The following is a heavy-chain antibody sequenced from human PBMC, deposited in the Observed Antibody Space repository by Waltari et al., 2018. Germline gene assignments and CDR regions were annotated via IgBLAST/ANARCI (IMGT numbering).Heavy chain of an antibody. CDR2: INHSGST. Sequence: QVQLQQWGAGLLKPSETLSLTCAVYGGSFSGYYWSWIRQPPGKGLEWIGEINHSGSTNYNPSPKSRVTISVDTSKNQFSLKRSSVTAADTAVYYCARGVGYCSSTSCPRFMDVWGKGTTVTVSS. CDR1: GGSFSGYY. J-gene: IGHJ6*03. D-gene: IGHD2-2*01. CDR3: ARGVGYCSSTSCPRFMDV. V-gene: IGHV4-34*01.